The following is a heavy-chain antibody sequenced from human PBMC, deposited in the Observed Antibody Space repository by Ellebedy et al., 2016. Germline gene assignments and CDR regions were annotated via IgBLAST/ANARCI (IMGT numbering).Heavy chain of an antibody. V-gene: IGHV4-34*01. Sequence: SETLSLXCAVYGGSFSGYYWSWIRQPPGKGLEWIGEINHSGSTNYNPSLKSRVTISVDTSKNQFSLKLSSVTAADTAVYYCARELIPYYFDYWGQGTLVTVSS. CDR1: GGSFSGYY. CDR3: ARELIPYYFDY. J-gene: IGHJ4*02. CDR2: INHSGST. D-gene: IGHD2-21*01.